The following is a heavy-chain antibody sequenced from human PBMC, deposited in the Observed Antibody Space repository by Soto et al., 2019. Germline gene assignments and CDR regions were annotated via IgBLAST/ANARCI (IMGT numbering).Heavy chain of an antibody. Sequence: ASVKVSCKASGFTFTSSAVQWVRQARGQRLEWIGWIVVGSGNTNYAQKFQERVTITRDMSTSTAYMELSSRRSEDTAVYDCAADKRVNSSSFYYYYYMDVWGKGTTVTVSS. CDR3: AADKRVNSSSFYYYYYMDV. V-gene: IGHV1-58*01. CDR1: GFTFTSSA. D-gene: IGHD6-6*01. J-gene: IGHJ6*03. CDR2: IVVGSGNT.